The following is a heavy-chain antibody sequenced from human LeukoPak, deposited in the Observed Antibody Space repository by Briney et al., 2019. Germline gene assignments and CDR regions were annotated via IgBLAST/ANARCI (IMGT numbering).Heavy chain of an antibody. V-gene: IGHV3-11*01. J-gene: IGHJ3*02. CDR2: ISSSGSTI. Sequence: GGSLRLSCAASGFTFSDYYMSWIRQAPGKGLEWVSYISSSGSTIYYADSVKGRFTISRDNAKNSLYLQMNSLRAEGTAVYYCARERSDYVWGSYRLDAFDIWGQGTMVTVSS. CDR3: ARERSDYVWGSYRLDAFDI. CDR1: GFTFSDYY. D-gene: IGHD3-16*02.